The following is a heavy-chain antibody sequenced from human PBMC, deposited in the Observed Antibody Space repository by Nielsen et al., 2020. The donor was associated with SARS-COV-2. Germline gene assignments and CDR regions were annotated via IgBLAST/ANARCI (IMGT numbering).Heavy chain of an antibody. J-gene: IGHJ3*02. V-gene: IGHV4-31*03. CDR1: GGSISSGGYY. CDR3: ARQTEEDAFDI. Sequence: TLSLTCTVSGGSISSGGYYWSWIRQHPGKGLEWIGYIYYSGSTYYNPSLKSRVTISVDTSKNQFSLKLSSVTAADTAVYYCARQTEEDAFDIWGQGTMVTVSS. CDR2: IYYSGST.